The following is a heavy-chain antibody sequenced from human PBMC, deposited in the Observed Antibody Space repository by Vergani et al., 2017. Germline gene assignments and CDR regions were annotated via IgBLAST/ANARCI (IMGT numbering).Heavy chain of an antibody. J-gene: IGHJ6*03. CDR1: GGSFSGYY. D-gene: IGHD6-13*01. Sequence: QVQLQQWGAGLLKPSETLSLTCAVYGGSFSGYYWSWIRQPPGKGLEWIGEINHSGSTNYNPSLKSRVTISVDTSKNQFSLKLRSVTAADTAVYYCARGPRIAAAGTIWLYYYYYMDVWGKGTTVTVSS. V-gene: IGHV4-34*01. CDR2: INHSGST. CDR3: ARGPRIAAAGTIWLYYYYYMDV.